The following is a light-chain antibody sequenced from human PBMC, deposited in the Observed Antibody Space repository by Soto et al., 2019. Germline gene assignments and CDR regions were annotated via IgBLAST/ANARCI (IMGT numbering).Light chain of an antibody. CDR2: AAS. J-gene: IGKJ2*01. CDR1: QSISRS. CDR3: QQSYSTPYT. V-gene: IGKV1-39*01. Sequence: DIQMTQSPSSLSASVGDRVTITCRASQSISRSLHWYQQKPGKAPKLLIYAASSLQSGVPSRFSGSGSGTDFTLIISSLQPEDFATYYCQQSYSTPYTFGQGTKLEIK.